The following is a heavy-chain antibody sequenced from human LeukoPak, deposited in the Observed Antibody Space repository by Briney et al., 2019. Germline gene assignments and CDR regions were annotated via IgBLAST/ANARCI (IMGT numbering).Heavy chain of an antibody. J-gene: IGHJ4*02. CDR2: ISGSGGST. D-gene: IGHD4-17*01. CDR3: ARGKSNYGDYVDY. CDR1: GFTFSSYG. Sequence: GGSLRLSCAASGFTFSSYGMSWVRQAPGKGLEWVSAISGSGGSTYYADSVKGRFTISRDNARNSLYLQMNSLRAEDTAVYYCARGKSNYGDYVDYWGQGTLVTVSS. V-gene: IGHV3-23*01.